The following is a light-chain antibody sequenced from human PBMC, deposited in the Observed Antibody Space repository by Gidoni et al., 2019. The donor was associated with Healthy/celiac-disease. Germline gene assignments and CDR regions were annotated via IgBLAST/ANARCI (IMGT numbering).Light chain of an antibody. Sequence: DIQMTQSPSSLSASVGDRVTITCRASQSISSYLNWYQQKPRKAPKLLIYAASSLQSGVPSRFSGSGSWTDFTLTISSRLPEDYATSYCRQNDNTPPLTFGEGTKVEIK. CDR3: RQNDNTPPLT. J-gene: IGKJ4*01. CDR1: QSISSY. CDR2: AAS. V-gene: IGKV1-39*01.